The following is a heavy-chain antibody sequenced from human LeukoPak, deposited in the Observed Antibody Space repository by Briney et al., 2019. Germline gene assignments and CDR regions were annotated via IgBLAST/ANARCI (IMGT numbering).Heavy chain of an antibody. CDR1: GYTFTSYA. Sequence: ASVKVSCKASGYTFTSYAMHWVRQAPGQRLEWMGWINAGNGNTKYSQEFQGRVTITRDTSASTAYMELSSLRSEDTAVYYCARGVVRGGWYHLFDYWGQGTLVTVSS. J-gene: IGHJ4*02. CDR3: ARGVVRGGWYHLFDY. V-gene: IGHV1-3*03. D-gene: IGHD6-19*01. CDR2: INAGNGNT.